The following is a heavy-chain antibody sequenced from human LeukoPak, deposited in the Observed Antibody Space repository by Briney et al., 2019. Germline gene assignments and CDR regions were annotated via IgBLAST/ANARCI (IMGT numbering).Heavy chain of an antibody. CDR3: ARLPGHYDYVWGSYRFGAFDI. CDR1: GGSISSRSSISSGSYY. V-gene: IGHV4-39*07. D-gene: IGHD3-16*02. CDR2: IQYTGST. Sequence: SETLSLTCTVSGGSISSRSSISSGSYYWGWIRQPPGKGLEWIGSIQYTGSTYYNPSLKSRVTISVDTSKNQFSLKLSSVTAADTAVYYCARLPGHYDYVWGSYRFGAFDIWGQGTMVTVSS. J-gene: IGHJ3*02.